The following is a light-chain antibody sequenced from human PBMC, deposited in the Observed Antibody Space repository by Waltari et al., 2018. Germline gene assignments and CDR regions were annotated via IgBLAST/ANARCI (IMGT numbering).Light chain of an antibody. V-gene: IGKV3-20*01. J-gene: IGKJ1*01. CDR3: QKYGTLPAT. Sequence: PGERATLSCRASQSVSKYLAWYQQKPGQAPRLLIYDASTRATGIPDRFSATGWGTDFSLSISRLEPEDFAVYYCQKYGTLPATFGQGTKVQMK. CDR1: QSVSKY. CDR2: DAS.